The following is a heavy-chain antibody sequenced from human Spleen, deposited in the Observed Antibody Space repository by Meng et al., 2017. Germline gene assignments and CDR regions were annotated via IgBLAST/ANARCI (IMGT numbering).Heavy chain of an antibody. CDR3: ARDEDISAAGKLFGDY. J-gene: IGHJ4*02. D-gene: IGHD6-13*01. CDR2: IDPNNDHT. V-gene: IGHV1-2*06. Sequence: QVNMVQSGPEGKKPGASVKTSCKPSGYTFAAYLINWLQQAPGQGLEWMGRIDPNNDHTQYAQNFQGRVTMTSDTSISTVYMELNGLRSDDTAVYYCARDEDISAAGKLFGDYWGQGTLVTVSS. CDR1: GYTFAAYL.